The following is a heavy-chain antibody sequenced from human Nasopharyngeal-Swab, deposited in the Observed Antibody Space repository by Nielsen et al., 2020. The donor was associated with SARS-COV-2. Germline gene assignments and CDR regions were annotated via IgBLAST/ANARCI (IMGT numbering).Heavy chain of an antibody. D-gene: IGHD6-19*01. CDR1: GFTFDNYE. J-gene: IGHJ5*02. CDR2: ISTSGATI. Sequence: GGSLRLSCAASGFTFDNYEMTGVRQAPGKGLEWLSYISTSGATIHYADSVRGRFTISRDNAKKSLYLQMNSLRAEDTAVYYCARASRGWSWGQGTLVTVSS. V-gene: IGHV3-48*03. CDR3: ARASRGWS.